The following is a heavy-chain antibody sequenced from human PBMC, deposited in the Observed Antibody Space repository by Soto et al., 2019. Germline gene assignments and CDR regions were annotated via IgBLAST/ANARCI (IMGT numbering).Heavy chain of an antibody. Sequence: PSETLSLTCTVSGGSISSGGYYWSWIRQHPGKGLGWIGYIYYSGSTYYNPSLKSRVTISVDTSKNQFSLKLSSVTAADTAVYYCARSYGSGSYSWFDPWGQGTLVTVSS. CDR2: IYYSGST. CDR1: GGSISSGGYY. D-gene: IGHD3-10*01. CDR3: ARSYGSGSYSWFDP. V-gene: IGHV4-31*03. J-gene: IGHJ5*02.